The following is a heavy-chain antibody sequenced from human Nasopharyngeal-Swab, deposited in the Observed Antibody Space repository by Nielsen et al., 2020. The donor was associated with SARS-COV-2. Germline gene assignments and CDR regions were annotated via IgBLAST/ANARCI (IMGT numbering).Heavy chain of an antibody. V-gene: IGHV4-30-4*07. D-gene: IGHD3-10*01. Sequence: RQAPGKGLEWIGYMYYSGITYYNPSLKSRVTISVDTSKNQFSLNLSSVTAADTAVYYCARVVMVRGVSYYYYMDVWGKGTTVTV. J-gene: IGHJ6*03. CDR3: ARVVMVRGVSYYYYMDV. CDR2: MYYSGIT.